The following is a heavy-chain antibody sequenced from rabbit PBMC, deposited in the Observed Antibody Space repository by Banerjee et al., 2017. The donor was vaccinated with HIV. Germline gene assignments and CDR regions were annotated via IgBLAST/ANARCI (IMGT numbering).Heavy chain of an antibody. CDR3: ARDLAGVIGWNFGL. D-gene: IGHD4-1*01. V-gene: IGHV1S40*01. Sequence: QSLEESGGGLVQPEGSLTLTCTASGFSFSNGYVMCWVRQAPGKGLEWIACIYAGSSGSTWYASWVNGRFTISKTSSTTVTLQMTSLTAADTATYFCARDLAGVIGWNFGLWGPGTLVTVS. CDR1: GFSFSNGYV. J-gene: IGHJ4*01. CDR2: IYAGSSGST.